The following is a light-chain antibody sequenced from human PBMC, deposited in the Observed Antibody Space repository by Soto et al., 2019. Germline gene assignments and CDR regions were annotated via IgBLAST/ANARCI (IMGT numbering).Light chain of an antibody. CDR3: SSFRTSPVVL. J-gene: IGLJ2*01. V-gene: IGLV2-14*01. CDR1: SSDIGGYTY. CDR2: EVS. Sequence: QSALTQPASVSGSLGQSITISCTGTSSDIGGYTYVSWYQQHPDKAPKLIIYEVSNRPSGISSRFSGSKFGNTASLTISGLQAEDEADYYCSSFRTSPVVLFGGGTKVTVL.